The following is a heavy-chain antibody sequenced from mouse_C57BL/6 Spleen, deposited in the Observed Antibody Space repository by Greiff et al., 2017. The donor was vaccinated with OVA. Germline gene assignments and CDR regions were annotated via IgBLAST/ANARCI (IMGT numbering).Heavy chain of an antibody. CDR2: IDPSDSYT. CDR1: GYTFTSYW. J-gene: IGHJ1*03. Sequence: QVQLQQPGAELVKPGASVKLSCKASGYTFTSYWMQWVKQRPGQGLEWIGEIDPSDSYTNYNQKFKGKATLTVDTSSSTAYMQLSSLTSEDSAVYYCAPTVLGYFDVWGTGTTVTVSS. V-gene: IGHV1-50*01. CDR3: APTVLGYFDV. D-gene: IGHD1-1*01.